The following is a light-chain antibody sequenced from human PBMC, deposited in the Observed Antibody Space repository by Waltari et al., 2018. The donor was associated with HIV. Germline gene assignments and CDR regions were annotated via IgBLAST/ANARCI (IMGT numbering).Light chain of an antibody. Sequence: SYELTQPPSVSVSSGQTATISCSGDKLGHKYACWYQQKPGQSPVLVIYQDIKRPSGIPERFSGSNSGNTATLTISGTQAMDEADYYCQAWDNSTVIFGGGTKLTVL. J-gene: IGLJ2*01. CDR2: QDI. CDR1: KLGHKY. V-gene: IGLV3-1*01. CDR3: QAWDNSTVI.